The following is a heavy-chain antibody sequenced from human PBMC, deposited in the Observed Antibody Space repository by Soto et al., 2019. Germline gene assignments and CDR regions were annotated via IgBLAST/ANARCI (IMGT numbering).Heavy chain of an antibody. Sequence: QVQLVQSGAEVKKPGASVKVSCKASGYTFTSYDISWVRQAPGQGLEGMGWISAYNGNTNYAQKLQGRVTMTTDTSTSTAYMELRSLRSDDTAVYYCARNTYYDFWSGYYGYWGQGTLVTVSS. J-gene: IGHJ4*02. CDR3: ARNTYYDFWSGYYGY. D-gene: IGHD3-3*01. CDR1: GYTFTSYD. V-gene: IGHV1-18*01. CDR2: ISAYNGNT.